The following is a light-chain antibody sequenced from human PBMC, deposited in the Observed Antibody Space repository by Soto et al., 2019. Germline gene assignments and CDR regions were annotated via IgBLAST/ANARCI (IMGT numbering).Light chain of an antibody. J-gene: IGLJ2*01. CDR2: VNT. CDR1: SSNIGAGYD. Sequence: QSVLTQPPSVSGAPGQRVTISCTGSSSNIGAGYDVHWYQQLPGTAPKLLIYVNTNRPSGVPDRFSGSKSGTSASLAITGLHAEDEADYYCQSFDTSLSGSLFGGGTKLTVL. V-gene: IGLV1-40*01. CDR3: QSFDTSLSGSL.